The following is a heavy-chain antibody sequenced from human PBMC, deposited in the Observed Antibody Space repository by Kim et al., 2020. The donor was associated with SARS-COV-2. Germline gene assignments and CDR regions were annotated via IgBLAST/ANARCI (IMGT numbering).Heavy chain of an antibody. CDR3: ARDPAWSRPLGPVGAFDI. CDR1: GYTFTSYY. D-gene: IGHD1-26*01. Sequence: ASVKVSCKASGYTFTSYYMHWVRQAPGQGLEWMGIINPSGGSTSYAQKFQGRVTMTRDTSTSTVYMELSSLRSEDTAVYYCARDPAWSRPLGPVGAFDIWGQGTMVTVSS. V-gene: IGHV1-46*01. J-gene: IGHJ3*02. CDR2: INPSGGST.